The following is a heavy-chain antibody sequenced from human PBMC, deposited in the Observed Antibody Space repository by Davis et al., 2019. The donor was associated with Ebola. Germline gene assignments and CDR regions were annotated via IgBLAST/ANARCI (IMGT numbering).Heavy chain of an antibody. Sequence: ASVKVSCKASGYTFTSYGISWVRQAPGQGLEWMGWISAYNGNTNYAQKLQDRVTITSDTSTTTTFMELTNLTSEDTATYYCARVKGFVAGMSHFDYWGQGARVIVSS. CDR3: ARVKGFVAGMSHFDY. J-gene: IGHJ4*02. D-gene: IGHD2-21*01. CDR2: ISAYNGNT. V-gene: IGHV1-18*01. CDR1: GYTFTSYG.